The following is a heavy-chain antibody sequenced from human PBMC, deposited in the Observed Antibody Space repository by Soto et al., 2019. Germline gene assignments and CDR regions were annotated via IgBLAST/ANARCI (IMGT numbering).Heavy chain of an antibody. CDR3: AKAANYYGSGSGDY. CDR1: GFTFSSYA. D-gene: IGHD3-10*01. V-gene: IGHV3-23*01. J-gene: IGHJ4*02. CDR2: ISGSGGST. Sequence: EVQLLESGGGLVQLGGSLRLSCAASGFTFSSYAMSWVRQAPRKGLEWVSAISGSGGSTYYADSVKGRFTISRDNSKNTLYLQMNSLRAEDTAVYYCAKAANYYGSGSGDYWGQGTLVTVSS.